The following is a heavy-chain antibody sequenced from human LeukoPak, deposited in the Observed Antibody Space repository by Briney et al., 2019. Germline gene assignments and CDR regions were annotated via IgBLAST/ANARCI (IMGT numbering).Heavy chain of an antibody. CDR3: ARGGGSCSSTSCYAGSWFDP. CDR1: GGTFSSYA. Sequence: ASVKVSCKASGGTFSSYAISWVRQAPGQGLEWMGGIIPIFGTANYAQKFQGRVTITADESTSPAYMELSSLRSEDTAVYYCARGGGSCSSTSCYAGSWFDPWGQATLLTVSS. J-gene: IGHJ5*02. D-gene: IGHD2-2*01. CDR2: IIPIFGTA. V-gene: IGHV1-69*13.